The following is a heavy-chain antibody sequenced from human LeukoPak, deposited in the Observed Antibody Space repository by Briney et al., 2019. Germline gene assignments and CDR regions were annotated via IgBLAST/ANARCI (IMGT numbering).Heavy chain of an antibody. V-gene: IGHV1-8*03. J-gene: IGHJ3*02. CDR2: MNPNSGNT. CDR1: GYTFTSYD. CDR3: ARESSGYYDFWSGYSHEDAFDI. Sequence: ASVKVSCKASGYTFTSYDINWVRQATGQELEWMGWMNPNSGNTGYAQKFQGRVTITRNTSISTAYMELSSLRSEDTAVYYCARESSGYYDFWSGYSHEDAFDIWGQGTMVTVSS. D-gene: IGHD3-3*01.